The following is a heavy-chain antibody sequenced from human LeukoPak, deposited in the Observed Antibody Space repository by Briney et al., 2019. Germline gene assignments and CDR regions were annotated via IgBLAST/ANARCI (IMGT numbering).Heavy chain of an antibody. J-gene: IGHJ4*02. Sequence: QSGGSLRLSCAASGFTFSSHAMSWVRQAPGKGLEWVSAIGGSGGNTYYADSVKGRFTISRDNSKNTLYLQVNSLRAEDTAVYYCAKDFRAEAVSIADATSRSGFDSWGQGTLVTVSS. D-gene: IGHD6-25*01. CDR1: GFTFSSHA. CDR2: IGGSGGNT. CDR3: AKDFRAEAVSIADATSRSGFDS. V-gene: IGHV3-23*01.